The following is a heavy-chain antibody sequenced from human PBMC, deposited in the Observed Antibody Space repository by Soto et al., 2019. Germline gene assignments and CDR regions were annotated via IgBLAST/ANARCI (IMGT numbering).Heavy chain of an antibody. CDR3: ARRTPRDGSYYYYYYGMDV. V-gene: IGHV1-69*06. CDR1: GGTFSSYA. D-gene: IGHD1-26*01. Sequence: SVKVSCKASGGTFSSYAISWVRQAPGQGLEWMGGIIPIFGTANYAQKFQGRVTITADKSTSTAYMELSSLRSEDTAVYYCARRTPRDGSYYYYYYGMDVWGQGTTATVSS. CDR2: IIPIFGTA. J-gene: IGHJ6*02.